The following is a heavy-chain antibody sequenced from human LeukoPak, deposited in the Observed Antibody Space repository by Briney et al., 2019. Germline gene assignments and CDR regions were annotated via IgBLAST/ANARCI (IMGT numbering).Heavy chain of an antibody. V-gene: IGHV3-66*04. D-gene: IGHD3-22*01. J-gene: IGHJ4*02. CDR3: ARRVGYYDSSGYLTD. Sequence: GGSLRLSCAASGFTVSSNYMSWVRQAPGKGLEWVSVIYSGGSTYYADSVKGRFTISRDNSKNTLYLQMNSLRAEDTAVYYCARRVGYYDSSGYLTDWGQGTLVTVSS. CDR2: IYSGGST. CDR1: GFTVSSNY.